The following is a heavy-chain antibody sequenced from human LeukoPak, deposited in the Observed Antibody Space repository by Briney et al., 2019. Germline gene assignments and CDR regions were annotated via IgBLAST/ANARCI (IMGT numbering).Heavy chain of an antibody. J-gene: IGHJ4*02. Sequence: ASVKVSCTASGYTFTGYYMHWVRQPHGQGLEWVGWINPNSGGTNYAHKFQGRVTMTRDTSISTAYMELSRLRYDDTAVYDCARGSGIGAFFDYWGQGTLVTVSS. CDR3: ARGSGIGAFFDY. D-gene: IGHD2-15*01. CDR2: INPNSGGT. CDR1: GYTFTGYY. V-gene: IGHV1-2*02.